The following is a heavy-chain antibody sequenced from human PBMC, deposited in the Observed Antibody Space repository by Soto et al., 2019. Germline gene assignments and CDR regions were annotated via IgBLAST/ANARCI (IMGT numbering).Heavy chain of an antibody. J-gene: IGHJ6*03. Sequence: SETLSLTCTVSGGSISSYYWSWIRQPPGKGLEWIGYIYYSGSTNYNPSLKSRVTISVDTSKNQFSLKLSSVTAADTAVYYCAGHYCTNGVCNRSTYYYYYYYMDVWGKGTTVTVSS. CDR2: IYYSGST. CDR3: AGHYCTNGVCNRSTYYYYYYYMDV. CDR1: GGSISSYY. D-gene: IGHD2-8*01. V-gene: IGHV4-59*08.